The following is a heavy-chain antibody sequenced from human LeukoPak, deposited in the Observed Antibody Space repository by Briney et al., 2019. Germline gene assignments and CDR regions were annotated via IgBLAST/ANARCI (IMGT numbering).Heavy chain of an antibody. CDR2: ISSSSSYI. D-gene: IGHD6-13*01. J-gene: IGHJ6*02. V-gene: IGHV3-21*01. Sequence: RPGGSLRLSCAASGFTFSSYSMNWVRQAPGKGLEWVSSISSSSSYIYYADSVKGRFTISRDNAKNSLYLQMNSLRAEDTAVYYCARCASGYSTTDYYYYGMDVWGQGTTVTVSS. CDR1: GFTFSSYS. CDR3: ARCASGYSTTDYYYYGMDV.